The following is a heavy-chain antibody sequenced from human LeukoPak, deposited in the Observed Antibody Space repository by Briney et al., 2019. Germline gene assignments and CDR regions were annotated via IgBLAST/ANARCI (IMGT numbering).Heavy chain of an antibody. CDR1: GFIFSSYA. CDR2: MSGNGGAT. CDR3: ARRTSGWEANYFDY. D-gene: IGHD6-19*01. Sequence: GSLRLSCAASGFIFSSYAMSWVRQAPGKGLEWVSGMSGNGGATYYADSVKGRFTISRDNSKNTLYLQMNNLRVEDTAVYYCARRTSGWEANYFDYWGQGALVTVSS. J-gene: IGHJ4*02. V-gene: IGHV3-23*01.